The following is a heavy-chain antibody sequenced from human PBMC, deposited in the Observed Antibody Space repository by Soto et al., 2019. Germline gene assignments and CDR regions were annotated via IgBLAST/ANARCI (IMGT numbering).Heavy chain of an antibody. J-gene: IGHJ4*02. CDR2: IYSSGST. CDR1: DGSINSHF. CDR3: ARDNVWSGYYSFFDY. V-gene: IGHV4-4*07. D-gene: IGHD3-3*01. Sequence: SSETLSLTCSVSDGSINSHFWSWIRQPARKRLEWIGRIYSSGSTIYNPSLKSRVTMSVDTSKNQFSLKLRSVTAADTAVYYCARDNVWSGYYSFFDYWGQGTLVTVSS.